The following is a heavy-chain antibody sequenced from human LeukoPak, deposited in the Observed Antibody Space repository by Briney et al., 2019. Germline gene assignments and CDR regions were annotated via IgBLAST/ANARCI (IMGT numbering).Heavy chain of an antibody. CDR1: GGSISSSSYY. CDR3: AREPFWSGYFSNLHFDY. J-gene: IGHJ4*02. CDR2: ISSSGSTI. D-gene: IGHD3-3*01. Sequence: LSLTCTVSGGSISSSSYYWGWIRQAPGKGLEWVSYISSSGSTIYYADSVKGRFTISRDNAKNSLCLQMNSLRAEDTAVYYCAREPFWSGYFSNLHFDYWGQGALVTVSS. V-gene: IGHV3-11*04.